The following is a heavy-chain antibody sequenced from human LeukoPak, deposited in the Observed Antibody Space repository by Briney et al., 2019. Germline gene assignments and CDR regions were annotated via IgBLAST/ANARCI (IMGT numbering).Heavy chain of an antibody. V-gene: IGHV4-61*01. CDR1: GGSVSSGTYY. CDR3: TRSTNLEAFDI. J-gene: IGHJ3*02. D-gene: IGHD2-8*01. Sequence: SQTLSLTCTVSGGSVSSGTYYWSWIRQPPGKGLEWIGYIYYSGSTNYNPSLKSRVTVSVDTSKNQCSLKLSSVTTADTAVYYCTRSTNLEAFDIWGQGTMVTVSS. CDR2: IYYSGST.